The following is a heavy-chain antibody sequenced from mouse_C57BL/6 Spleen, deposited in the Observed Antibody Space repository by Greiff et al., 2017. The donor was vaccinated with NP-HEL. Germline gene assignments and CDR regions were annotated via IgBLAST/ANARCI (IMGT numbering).Heavy chain of an antibody. CDR1: GFTFSDYY. V-gene: IGHV5-16*01. CDR2: INYDGSST. Sequence: EVQLVESEGGLVQPGSSMKLSCTASGFTFSDYYMAWVRQVPEKGLEWVANINYDGSSTYYLDSLKSRFIISRDNAKNILYLQMSSLKSEDTATYYCARVPPYYYGSSYGGYFDYWGQGTTLTVSS. CDR3: ARVPPYYYGSSYGGYFDY. J-gene: IGHJ2*01. D-gene: IGHD1-1*01.